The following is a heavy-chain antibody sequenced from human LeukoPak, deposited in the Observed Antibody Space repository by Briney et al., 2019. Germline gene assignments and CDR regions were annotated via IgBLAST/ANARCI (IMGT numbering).Heavy chain of an antibody. CDR2: IYAGGST. V-gene: IGHV3-53*01. CDR3: ATGGRSGVAFES. Sequence: PGGAVRLSCTASGVNDSSNYMSWARQAPGKGLEWVSLIYAGGSTFYADSVMGRSTISRDKSNNTLYLLMNSLRAEDTAVYYCATGGRSGVAFESWGQGTLVTVSS. J-gene: IGHJ4*02. CDR1: GVNDSSNY. D-gene: IGHD2-15*01.